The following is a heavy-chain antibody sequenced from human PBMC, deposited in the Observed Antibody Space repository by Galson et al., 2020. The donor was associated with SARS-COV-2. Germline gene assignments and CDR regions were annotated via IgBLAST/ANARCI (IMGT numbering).Heavy chain of an antibody. CDR1: GASITRSTYY. Sequence: SETLSLTCTVSGASITRSTYYWGWIRLIQPPGTGLEWIGTTHYSGVTYYNPSLKSRVTISLDTSNNQFSLRLASVTAADTALYYCSRGGTTVAEDWGQGTLVTVSP. V-gene: IGHV4-39*07. J-gene: IGHJ4*02. CDR3: SRGGTTVAED. CDR2: THYSGVT. D-gene: IGHD4-17*01.